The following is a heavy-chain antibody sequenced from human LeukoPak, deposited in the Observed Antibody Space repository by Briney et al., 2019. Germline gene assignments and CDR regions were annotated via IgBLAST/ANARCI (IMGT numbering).Heavy chain of an antibody. CDR3: ARDFGYYDSSGYTDFDY. D-gene: IGHD3-22*01. J-gene: IGHJ4*02. CDR2: INPNSGGT. CDR1: GYTFTGYC. V-gene: IGHV1-2*02. Sequence: GASVKVSCKASGYTFTGYCMHWVRQAPGQGLEWMGWINPNSGGTNYAQKFQGRVTMTRDTSISTAYMELNRLKSDDMAVYYCARDFGYYDSSGYTDFDYWGQGTLVTVSS.